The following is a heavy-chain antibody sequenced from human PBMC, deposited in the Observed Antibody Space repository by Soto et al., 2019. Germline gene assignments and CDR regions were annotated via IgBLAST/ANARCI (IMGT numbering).Heavy chain of an antibody. J-gene: IGHJ4*02. Sequence: PSETLSLTCTVSGGSISSSSYYWGWIRQPPGKGLEWIGSIYYSGSTYYNPSLKSRVTISVDTSKNQFSLKLSSVTAADTAVYYCARHRIHYYYDSSGLDWGQGTLVTVSS. CDR1: GGSISSSSYY. CDR3: ARHRIHYYYDSSGLD. D-gene: IGHD3-22*01. V-gene: IGHV4-39*01. CDR2: IYYSGST.